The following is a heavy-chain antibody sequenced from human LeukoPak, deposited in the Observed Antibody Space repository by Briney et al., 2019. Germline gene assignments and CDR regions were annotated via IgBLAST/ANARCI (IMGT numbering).Heavy chain of an antibody. CDR2: ISAYNGNT. V-gene: IGHV1-18*01. CDR1: GYTFTSYG. J-gene: IGHJ5*02. CDR3: ARDTPIFDYYDSSGTMGNWFDP. Sequence: ASVKVSCKASGYTFTSYGISWVRQAPGQGLEWMGWISAYNGNTNYAQKLQGRVTMTTDTSTSTAYMEPRSLRSDDTAVYYCARDTPIFDYYDSSGTMGNWFDPWGQGTLVTVSS. D-gene: IGHD3-22*01.